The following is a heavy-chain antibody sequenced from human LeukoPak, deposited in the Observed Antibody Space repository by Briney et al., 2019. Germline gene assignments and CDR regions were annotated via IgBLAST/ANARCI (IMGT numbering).Heavy chain of an antibody. J-gene: IGHJ5*02. D-gene: IGHD2-2*01. CDR1: GFTFSSYA. CDR3: ARENIVVVPAAMRFFDWFDP. V-gene: IGHV3-30*04. CDR2: ISYDGSNK. Sequence: GGSLRLSCAASGFTFSSYAMHWVRQAPGKGLEWVAVISYDGSNKYYADSVKGRFTISRDNSKNTLYLQMNSLRAEDTAVYYCARENIVVVPAAMRFFDWFDPWGQGTLVTVSS.